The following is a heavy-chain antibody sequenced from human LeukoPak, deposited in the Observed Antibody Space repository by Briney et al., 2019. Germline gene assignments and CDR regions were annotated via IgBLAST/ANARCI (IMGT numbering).Heavy chain of an antibody. D-gene: IGHD3-3*02. Sequence: GGSLRLSCAASGFTFSDSAMNWVRQAPGKGLEWLSLINFSGSNTYSADSMKGRFTISRDNSKDTLYLHMNNLRAEDTAIYYCARDIEFSTWGLGTMVTVSS. V-gene: IGHV3-23*01. J-gene: IGHJ3*01. CDR2: INFSGSNT. CDR1: GFTFSDSA. CDR3: ARDIEFST.